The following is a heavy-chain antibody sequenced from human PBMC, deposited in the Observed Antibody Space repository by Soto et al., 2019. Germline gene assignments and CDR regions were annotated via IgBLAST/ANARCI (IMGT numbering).Heavy chain of an antibody. CDR2: INPNSGGT. V-gene: IGHV1-2*02. J-gene: IGHJ5*02. D-gene: IGHD2-2*01. CDR3: ARGRGDCSSHSSFRGSWFDP. Sequence: ASVKVSCKASGYTFTGYYMHWVRQAPGQGLEWMGWINPNSGGTNYAQKFQGRVTMTRDTSISTAYMELSRLRSDDTAVYYCARGRGDCSSHSSFRGSWFDPCRQGSLVRVSS. CDR1: GYTFTGYY.